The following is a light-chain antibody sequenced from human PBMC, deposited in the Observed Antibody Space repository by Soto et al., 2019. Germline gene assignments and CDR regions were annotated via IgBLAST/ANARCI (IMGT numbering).Light chain of an antibody. CDR1: SSDVGGYNY. CDR2: EVS. Sequence: QSALTQPASVSGSPGQSITISCTGTSSDVGGYNYVSWYQQHPGKAPKLMIYEVSKRPSGVPDRFSGSKSVNTASLTVSGFQAEDEADYYCNSYAGSNNWVFGGGTKLTVL. CDR3: NSYAGSNNWV. V-gene: IGLV2-8*01. J-gene: IGLJ3*02.